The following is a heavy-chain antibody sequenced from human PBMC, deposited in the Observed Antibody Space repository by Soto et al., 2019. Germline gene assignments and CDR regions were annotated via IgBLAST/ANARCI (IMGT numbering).Heavy chain of an antibody. CDR2: INHSGST. V-gene: IGHV4-34*01. J-gene: IGHJ4*02. CDR3: ARGGIVVVPAAMRSWNY. D-gene: IGHD2-2*01. CDR1: GGSFSGYY. Sequence: QVQLQQWGAGLLKPSETLSLTCAVYGGSFSGYYWSWIRQPPGKGLEWIGEINHSGSTNYNPSLKSRVTISVEPSKNQFSLKLSSVTAADTAVYYCARGGIVVVPAAMRSWNYWGQGTLVTVSS.